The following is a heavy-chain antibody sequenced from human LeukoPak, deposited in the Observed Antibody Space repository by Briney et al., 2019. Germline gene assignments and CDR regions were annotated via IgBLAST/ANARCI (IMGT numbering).Heavy chain of an antibody. Sequence: GGSLRLSCAASGFTFSSSAMHWVRQAPGKGLEWVAIISYDGSNKYYTDSVKGRFIISRDNSKNTLYVQMNNLRPEDTAVYYCARDPKGGFSYGWGAFDIWGQGTVVTVSS. V-gene: IGHV3-30-3*01. J-gene: IGHJ3*02. D-gene: IGHD5-18*01. CDR3: ARDPKGGFSYGWGAFDI. CDR1: GFTFSSSA. CDR2: ISYDGSNK.